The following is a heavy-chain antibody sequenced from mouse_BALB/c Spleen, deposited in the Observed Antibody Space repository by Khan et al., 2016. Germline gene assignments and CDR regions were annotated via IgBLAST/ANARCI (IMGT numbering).Heavy chain of an antibody. V-gene: IGHV1-4*01. CDR2: INPSSGYT. D-gene: IGHD1-1*01. CDR1: GYTFTSYT. CDR3: AKRVRPYGSSFLAP. J-gene: IGHJ3*01. Sequence: QVQLKQSGAELARPGASVKMSCKASGYTFTSYTMHWVKQRPGQGQEWIGYINPSSGYTNYNQKFKDKATLTADKSSSPVYMQLSSMTSEDSTVXYCAKRVRPYGSSFLAPWCQGTLVTVS.